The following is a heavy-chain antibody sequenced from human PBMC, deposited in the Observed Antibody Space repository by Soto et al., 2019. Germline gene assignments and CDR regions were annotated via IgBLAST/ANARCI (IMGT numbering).Heavy chain of an antibody. CDR2: IRRKSDSYAT. Sequence: EVQLVESGGGLVQPGGSLKLSCAASGFIFSDFAVDWVRQASGKGLEWVGRIRRKSDSYATTYGESVKGRSTISRDDSKNTAYLQMNRLRTEDTAVYYCAYIRGWGQGTLVTVSS. CDR3: AYIRG. CDR1: GFIFSDFA. D-gene: IGHD3-3*02. V-gene: IGHV3-73*02. J-gene: IGHJ4*02.